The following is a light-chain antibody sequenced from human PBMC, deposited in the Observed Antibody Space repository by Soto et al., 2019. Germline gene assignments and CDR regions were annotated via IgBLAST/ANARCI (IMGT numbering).Light chain of an antibody. V-gene: IGLV1-44*01. J-gene: IGLJ2*01. CDR3: AAWDDSLKVVV. CDR1: RPNIGSNT. Sequence: QSVLTQPPSASGTPGQRVTMSCSGSRPNIGSNTVNWYQQLPGTAPKVLIYSNDQRPSGVPDRFSGSKSGTSASLAISGLQSEDEADYYCAAWDDSLKVVVVGGGTKVTVL. CDR2: SND.